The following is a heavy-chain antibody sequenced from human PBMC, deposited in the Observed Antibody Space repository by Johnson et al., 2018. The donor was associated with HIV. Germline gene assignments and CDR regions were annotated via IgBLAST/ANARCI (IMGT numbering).Heavy chain of an antibody. J-gene: IGHJ3*02. D-gene: IGHD6-19*01. V-gene: IGHV3-NL1*01. CDR3: AKDSIAVAGISWYAFDI. Sequence: QVQLVESGGGVVQPGRSLRVSCAASGFTFSTYAMHWVRQAPGKGLEWVSGIGTTGHTYYAGSVKGRFTISRDNSKNTLYLQMNSLRAEDTAVYYCAKDSIAVAGISWYAFDIWGRGTLVTVSS. CDR1: GFTFSTYA. CDR2: IGTTGHT.